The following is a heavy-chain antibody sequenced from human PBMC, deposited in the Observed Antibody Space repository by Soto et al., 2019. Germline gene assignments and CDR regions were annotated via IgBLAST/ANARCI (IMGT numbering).Heavy chain of an antibody. CDR2: IWYDGSNK. J-gene: IGHJ4*02. CDR3: ARDYTVTTSPYFDY. Sequence: QVQLVESGGGVVQPGRSLRLSCAASGFTFSSYGMHWVRQAPGKGLEWVAVIWYDGSNKYYADSVKGRFTISRDNSKNTLYLQMNSLRAEDTAVYYCARDYTVTTSPYFDYWGQGTLVTVSS. CDR1: GFTFSSYG. V-gene: IGHV3-33*01. D-gene: IGHD4-17*01.